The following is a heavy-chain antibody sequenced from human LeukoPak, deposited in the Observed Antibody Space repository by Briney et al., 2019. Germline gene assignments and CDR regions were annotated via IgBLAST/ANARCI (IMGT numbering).Heavy chain of an antibody. CDR3: ARAVVVAVVDYYFNF. J-gene: IGHJ4*02. CDR2: IKQDGSEK. CDR1: GFTFSTYW. D-gene: IGHD2-15*01. V-gene: IGHV3-7*05. Sequence: GGSLRLSCVASGFTFSTYWMTWVRQVPGKGLEWVANIKQDGSEKYFVDSVRGRFSISRDNAKNSLYLQMNSLRADDTAVYYCARAVVVAVVDYYFNFWGQGTLVTVSS.